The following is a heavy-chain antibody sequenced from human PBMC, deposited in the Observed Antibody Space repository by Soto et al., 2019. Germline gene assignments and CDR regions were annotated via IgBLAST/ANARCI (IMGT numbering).Heavy chain of an antibody. CDR2: ISYDGSNK. Sequence: GGSLRLSCAASGFTFSSYAMHWVRQAPGKGLEWVAVISYDGSNKYYADSVKGRFTISRDNSKNTLYLQMNSLRAEDTAVYYCARHPTKIAARPGWFDPWGQGTLVTVSS. CDR3: ARHPTKIAARPGWFDP. D-gene: IGHD6-6*01. V-gene: IGHV3-30-3*01. CDR1: GFTFSSYA. J-gene: IGHJ5*02.